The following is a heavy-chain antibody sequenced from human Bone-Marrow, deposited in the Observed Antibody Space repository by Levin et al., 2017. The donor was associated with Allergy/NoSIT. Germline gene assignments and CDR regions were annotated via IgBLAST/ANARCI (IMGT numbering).Heavy chain of an antibody. CDR3: ARGEGIPDYDFWSGYYPYPNFDY. Sequence: ASVKVSCKASGYTFTGYYMHWVRQAPGQGLEWMGRINPNSGGTNYAQKFQGRVTMTRDTSISTAYMELSRLRSDDTAVYYCARGEGIPDYDFWSGYYPYPNFDYWGQGTLVTVSS. V-gene: IGHV1-2*06. D-gene: IGHD3-3*01. CDR2: INPNSGGT. J-gene: IGHJ4*02. CDR1: GYTFTGYY.